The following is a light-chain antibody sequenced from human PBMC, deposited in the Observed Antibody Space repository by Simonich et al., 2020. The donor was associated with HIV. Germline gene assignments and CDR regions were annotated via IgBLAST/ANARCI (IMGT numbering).Light chain of an antibody. CDR1: QSITSY. J-gene: IGKJ2*01. V-gene: IGKV1-39*01. CDR3: QQSYSTLYT. CDR2: AAS. Sequence: DIQMTQYPSSLSASVGDRVTITCRASQSITSYLNWYQQKPGKAPKRLIYAASSLQSGVPSRFSGSGSGTDFTLTISSLQPEDFATYYCQQSYSTLYTFGQGTKLEIK.